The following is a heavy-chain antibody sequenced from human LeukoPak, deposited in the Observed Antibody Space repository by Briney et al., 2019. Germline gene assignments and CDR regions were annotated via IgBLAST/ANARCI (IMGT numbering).Heavy chain of an antibody. V-gene: IGHV1-18*04. J-gene: IGHJ3*02. Sequence: ASVKVSCKASGYTFTGYYMHWVRQAPGQGLEWMGWISAYNGNTNYAQKLQGRVTMTTDTSTSTAYMELRSLRSDDTAVYYCARCSTEELSSAFDIWGQGTMVTVSS. CDR3: ARCSTEELSSAFDI. D-gene: IGHD3-16*02. CDR2: ISAYNGNT. CDR1: GYTFTGYY.